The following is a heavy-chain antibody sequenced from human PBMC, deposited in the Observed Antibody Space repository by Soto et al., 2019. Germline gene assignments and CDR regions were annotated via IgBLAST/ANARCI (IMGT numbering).Heavy chain of an antibody. CDR2: TYHSGRT. Sequence: QVQLQESGPGLMKPSGTLSLTCAVSGGSISTNWWSWVRQPPGKGLELIGETYHSGRTNYNPSLENRVTKCVDKSQNHLSLILNSVTAADTAVYYCARHIAVSGTRGFDFGGQGTLVTVSS. V-gene: IGHV4-4*02. CDR1: GGSISTNW. CDR3: ARHIAVSGTRGFDF. J-gene: IGHJ4*02. D-gene: IGHD6-19*01.